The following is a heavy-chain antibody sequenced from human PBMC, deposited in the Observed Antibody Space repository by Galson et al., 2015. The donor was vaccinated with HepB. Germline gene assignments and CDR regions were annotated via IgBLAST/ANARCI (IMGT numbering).Heavy chain of an antibody. V-gene: IGHV7-4-1*02. CDR2: VNTNTGNP. Sequence: SVKVSCKASGYTFTSYAMNWVRQAPGQGLEWMGWVNTNTGNPTYAQGFTGRFVFSLDTSVSTAYLQISSLKAEDTAVYYCARGTRITIFGVVITLTRNWFDPWGQGTLVTVSS. CDR3: ARGTRITIFGVVITLTRNWFDP. J-gene: IGHJ5*02. D-gene: IGHD3-3*01. CDR1: GYTFTSYA.